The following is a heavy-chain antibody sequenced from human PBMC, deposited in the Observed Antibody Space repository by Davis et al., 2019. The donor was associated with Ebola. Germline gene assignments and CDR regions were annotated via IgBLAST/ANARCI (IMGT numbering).Heavy chain of an antibody. CDR2: INPSGGST. V-gene: IGHV1-46*01. D-gene: IGHD3-10*01. Sequence: AASVKVSCKASGYTFTSYYMHWVRQAPGQGLEWMGIINPSGGSTSYAQKFQGRVTISVDTSKNQSSLKLSSVTAADTAVYYCARGYSGWFDPWGQGTLVTVSS. J-gene: IGHJ5*02. CDR1: GYTFTSYY. CDR3: ARGYSGWFDP.